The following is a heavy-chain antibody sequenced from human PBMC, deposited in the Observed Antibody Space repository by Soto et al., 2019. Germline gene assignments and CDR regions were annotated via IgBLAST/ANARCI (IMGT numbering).Heavy chain of an antibody. D-gene: IGHD6-13*01. CDR3: ERGFGYSGSWYLR. V-gene: IGHV4-34*01. CDR1: GGSFSGYY. CDR2: INHSGST. Sequence: TLSLTCADYGGSFSGYYRSWIRQPPGKGLEWIGEINHSGSTNYNRSIKSRVNTSIDMSKNKFSLKLSSVTAEDTAVYYCERGFGYSGSWYLRWGQGTLVTVSS. J-gene: IGHJ4*02.